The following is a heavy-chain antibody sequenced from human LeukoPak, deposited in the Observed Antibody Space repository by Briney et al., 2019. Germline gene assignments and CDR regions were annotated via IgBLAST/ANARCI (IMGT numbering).Heavy chain of an antibody. Sequence: GGSLRLSCAASGLTVSSNYMSWVRQAPGKGLEWVSDMDSGGSTHYADSVKGRLTISRDNSKNTLYLQMNSLRAEDTAVYYCARGVLWYYYDSSGYTLQRGYYFDYWGQGTLVTVSS. V-gene: IGHV3-66*01. CDR1: GLTVSSNY. CDR2: MDSGGST. D-gene: IGHD3-22*01. J-gene: IGHJ4*02. CDR3: ARGVLWYYYDSSGYTLQRGYYFDY.